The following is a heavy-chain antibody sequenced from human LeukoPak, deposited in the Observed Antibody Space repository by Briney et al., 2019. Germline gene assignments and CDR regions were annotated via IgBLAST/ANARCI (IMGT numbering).Heavy chain of an antibody. CDR2: IYYSGST. D-gene: IGHD3-3*01. Sequence: PSETLSLTCSVSGGSISSYYWSWIRQPPGKGLEWIGYIYYSGSTNYNPSLKSRVTISVDTSKNQFSLKLSSVTAADTAVYYCARGVLRFLEWPLHNWFDPWGQGTLVTVSS. V-gene: IGHV4-59*01. CDR1: GGSISSYY. CDR3: ARGVLRFLEWPLHNWFDP. J-gene: IGHJ5*02.